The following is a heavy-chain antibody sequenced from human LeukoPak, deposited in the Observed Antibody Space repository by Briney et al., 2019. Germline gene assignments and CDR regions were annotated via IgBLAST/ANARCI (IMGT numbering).Heavy chain of an antibody. J-gene: IGHJ6*02. CDR3: ARDMGSSRNYYYGMDV. CDR1: GFTFSSYA. Sequence: GGYLRFSGAASGFTFSSYAMHWVRQAPGKGLEWVAVISYDGSNKYDADSVKGRFTISRDNSKNTLYLQMNSRRAEYTAVYYCARDMGSSRNYYYGMDVWGQGTTVTVSS. V-gene: IGHV3-30*04. CDR2: ISYDGSNK. D-gene: IGHD6-13*01.